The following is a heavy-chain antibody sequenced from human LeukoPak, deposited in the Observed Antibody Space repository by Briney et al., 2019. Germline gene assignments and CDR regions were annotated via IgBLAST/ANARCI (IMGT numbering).Heavy chain of an antibody. V-gene: IGHV4-34*01. CDR2: INHSGST. CDR3: ARGLVGKRYSSRVVFGY. CDR1: GGSFSGYY. D-gene: IGHD6-13*01. J-gene: IGHJ4*02. Sequence: SETLSLTRAVYGGSFSGYYSSWIRQPPGKGLEGIGEINHSGSTNYSPSHKSRDTISVDTSKNQFSLKLSSVTAADTAVYYCARGLVGKRYSSRVVFGYWGQGTLVTVSS.